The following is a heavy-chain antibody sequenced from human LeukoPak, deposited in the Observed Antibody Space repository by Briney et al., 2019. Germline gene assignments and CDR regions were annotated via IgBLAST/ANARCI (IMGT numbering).Heavy chain of an antibody. CDR1: GFTFSSYT. CDR2: ISYDGSNK. J-gene: IGHJ6*03. V-gene: IGHV3-30-3*01. Sequence: GRSLRLSCAASGFTFSSYTMHWVRQAPGKGLEWVAVISYDGSNKYYADSVKGRFTISRVNSKNTLYLQMNSLRAEDTAVYYCAREMRGDGDGVFEGYYYYLDVWGKGTTVTVSS. D-gene: IGHD3-16*02. CDR3: AREMRGDGDGVFEGYYYYLDV.